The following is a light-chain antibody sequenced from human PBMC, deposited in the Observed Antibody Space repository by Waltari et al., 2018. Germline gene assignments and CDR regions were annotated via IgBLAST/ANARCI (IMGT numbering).Light chain of an antibody. CDR3: QQHDSLPLT. V-gene: IGKV1-33*01. Sequence: DILMTQSPSSLSASVGARVTITCQASQDISNYLSWYQQKPGKAPKLLIYDASTLETGVPSRFSGGVSGSDFTFTITSLQPEDLATYYCQQHDSLPLTFGGGTKL. CDR1: QDISNY. CDR2: DAS. J-gene: IGKJ4*01.